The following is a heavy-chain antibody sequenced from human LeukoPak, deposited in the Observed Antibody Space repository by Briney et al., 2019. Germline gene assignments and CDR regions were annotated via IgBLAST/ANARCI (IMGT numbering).Heavy chain of an antibody. CDR1: GGSISSGSFS. Sequence: SETLSLTCAVSGGSISSGSFSWNWIRQPPGKGLEWIGYIYHTGNTFYNPSLKSRVPISVDRSKNQFSLRLTSVTAADTAVYYCARGFFVRENPGSWFDPWGQGTLVTVSP. D-gene: IGHD3-10*02. V-gene: IGHV4-30-2*01. J-gene: IGHJ5*02. CDR2: IYHTGNT. CDR3: ARGFFVRENPGSWFDP.